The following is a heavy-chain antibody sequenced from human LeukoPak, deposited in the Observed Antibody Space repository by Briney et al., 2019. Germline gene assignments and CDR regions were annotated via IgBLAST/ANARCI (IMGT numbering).Heavy chain of an antibody. CDR3: ARFYCSSTSCYGDHAFDI. J-gene: IGHJ3*02. D-gene: IGHD2-2*01. V-gene: IGHV3-30*04. CDR1: GFTFSSYA. Sequence: PGRSLRLSCAASGFTFSSYAMHWVRQAPGKGLEWVAVISYDGSNKYYADSVKGRFTISRDNSKNTLYLQMNSLRAEDTAVYYCARFYCSSTSCYGDHAFDIWGQGTMVTVSS. CDR2: ISYDGSNK.